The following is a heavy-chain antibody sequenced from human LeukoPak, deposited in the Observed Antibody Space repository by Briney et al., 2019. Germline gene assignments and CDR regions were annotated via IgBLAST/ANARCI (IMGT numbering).Heavy chain of an antibody. CDR2: INPNSGGT. J-gene: IGHJ4*02. D-gene: IGHD3-16*01. V-gene: IGHV1-2*02. Sequence: GASVKVSCKASGYTFTGYYMHWVRPAPGQGLEWMGWINPNSGGTNYAQKFQGRVTMTRDTSISTAYMELSRLRSDDTAVYYCARDAVRGGMITFGGVHRYFDYWGQGTLVTVSS. CDR1: GYTFTGYY. CDR3: ARDAVRGGMITFGGVHRYFDY.